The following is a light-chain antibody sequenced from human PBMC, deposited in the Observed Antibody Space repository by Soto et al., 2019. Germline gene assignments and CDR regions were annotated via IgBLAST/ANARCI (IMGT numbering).Light chain of an antibody. CDR1: QSISNY. J-gene: IGKJ1*01. CDR3: QHTYST. Sequence: DIQMAQSPSSLSASVGDRVTITCRASQSISNYLNWYQQKSGEVPKLLIYAASRLHSGVPSRFSGSGSGTDFTLTISSLQPEDFATYYCQHTYSTFGHGTKVEL. CDR2: AAS. V-gene: IGKV1-39*01.